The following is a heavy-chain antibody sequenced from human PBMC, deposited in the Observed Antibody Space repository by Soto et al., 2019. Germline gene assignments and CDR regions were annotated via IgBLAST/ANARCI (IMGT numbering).Heavy chain of an antibody. CDR2: ITGSAGTT. J-gene: IGHJ3*02. CDR1: GFTFSSYS. Sequence: PGGSLSLACAASGFTFSSYSMTWVRQAPGKGLEWVAHITGSAGTTYYADSVEGRFTISRDTSRNTVYLQMNSLRAEDTALYYCAKCMQAYWNYDAHHIWGQGTMVTVSS. CDR3: AKCMQAYWNYDAHHI. D-gene: IGHD2-8*01. V-gene: IGHV3-23*01.